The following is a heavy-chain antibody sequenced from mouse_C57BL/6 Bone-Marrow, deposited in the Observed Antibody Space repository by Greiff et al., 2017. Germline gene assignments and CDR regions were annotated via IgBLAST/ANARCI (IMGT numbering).Heavy chain of an antibody. CDR1: GFTFSDYG. J-gene: IGHJ1*03. CDR3: ANHYYGSSYWYFDV. CDR2: ISSGSSTL. D-gene: IGHD1-1*01. Sequence: EVQVVESGGGLVKPGGSLKLSCAASGFTFSDYGMHWVRQAPEKGLEWVAYISSGSSTLYYADTVKGRFPISRDNAKNTLFLKMTSLRSEDTAMYYCANHYYGSSYWYFDVWGTGTTVTVSS. V-gene: IGHV5-17*01.